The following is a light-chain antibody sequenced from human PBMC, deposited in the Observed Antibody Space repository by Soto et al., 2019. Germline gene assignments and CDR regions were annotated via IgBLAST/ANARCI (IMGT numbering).Light chain of an antibody. Sequence: QSVLTQPASVSGSPGQSITISCTGTSSDVGSYNLVSWYQQHPGKAPKLMIYEVSKRPSGVSNRFSGSKSGNTASLTISGLQAEDEANYYCFSYVGSSTFYVFGTGTKVTVL. CDR3: FSYVGSSTFYV. V-gene: IGLV2-23*02. J-gene: IGLJ1*01. CDR1: SSDVGSYNL. CDR2: EVS.